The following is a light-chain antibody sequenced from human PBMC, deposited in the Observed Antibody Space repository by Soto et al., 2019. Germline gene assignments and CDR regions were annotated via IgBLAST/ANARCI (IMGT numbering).Light chain of an antibody. Sequence: QSVLTQPPSVSGAPGQRVTISCTGSSSNIGAGYDVHWYQQLLGTAPKLLIYGNSNRPSGVPDRFSGSKSGTSASLAITGLEAEDEADYHCQSYDSSLSGLYVFGTGTKLTVL. CDR3: QSYDSSLSGLYV. CDR2: GNS. CDR1: SSNIGAGYD. J-gene: IGLJ1*01. V-gene: IGLV1-40*01.